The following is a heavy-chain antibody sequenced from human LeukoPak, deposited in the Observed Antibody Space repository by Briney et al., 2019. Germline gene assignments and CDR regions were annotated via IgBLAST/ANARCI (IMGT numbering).Heavy chain of an antibody. V-gene: IGHV3-13*01. CDR3: ARESRSMVRGSRSDAFDI. CDR1: GFTFSSYD. CDR2: IGTAGDT. J-gene: IGHJ3*02. D-gene: IGHD3-10*01. Sequence: GGSLRLSCAASGFTFSSYDMHWVRQATGKGLEWVSAIGTAGDTYYPGSVKGRFTISRENAKNSLYLQMNSLRAGDTAAYYCARESRSMVRGSRSDAFDIWGQGTMVTVSS.